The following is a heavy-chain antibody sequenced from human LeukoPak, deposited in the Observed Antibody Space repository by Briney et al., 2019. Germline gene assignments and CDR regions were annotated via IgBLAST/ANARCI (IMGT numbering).Heavy chain of an antibody. V-gene: IGHV4-34*01. CDR1: GGSFSGYY. D-gene: IGHD6-6*01. Sequence: PSETLSLTCAVYGGSFSGYYWSWIRQPPGKGLEWIGEINHSGSTNYNPSLKSRVTISVDTSKNQFSLKLSSVTAADTAVYYWARGWRIAARIFDYGGQGTLVTVS. J-gene: IGHJ4*02. CDR2: INHSGST. CDR3: ARGWRIAARIFDY.